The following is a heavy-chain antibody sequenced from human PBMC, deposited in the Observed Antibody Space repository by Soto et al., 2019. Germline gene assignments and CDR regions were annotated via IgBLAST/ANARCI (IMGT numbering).Heavy chain of an antibody. CDR1: GGSISSYY. CDR2: IYYSGST. V-gene: IGHV4-59*01. D-gene: IGHD1-26*01. J-gene: IGHJ4*02. Sequence: LXLTFTFSGGSISSYYWSWIRQPPGKGLEWIGYIYYSGSTNYNPSLKSRVTISVDTSKNQFSLKLSSVTAADTAVYYCAREDSDDSGSYIDYWGQGTLVTVYS. CDR3: AREDSDDSGSYIDY.